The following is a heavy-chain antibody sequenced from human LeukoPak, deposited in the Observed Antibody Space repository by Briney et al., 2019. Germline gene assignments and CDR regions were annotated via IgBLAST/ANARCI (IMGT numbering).Heavy chain of an antibody. J-gene: IGHJ5*02. CDR2: IYGDGTT. V-gene: IGHV3-66*02. D-gene: IGHD3-10*01. Sequence: GGSLRLSCAASGFTVSNDYMAWVRQAPGRGLEWVLLIYGDGTTFYTDSVKGRFTISRDNFKNTLYLQMSSLRPEDTALYYCARDRAGAQSWFALDPWGLGTLVTVSS. CDR3: ARDRAGAQSWFALDP. CDR1: GFTVSNDY.